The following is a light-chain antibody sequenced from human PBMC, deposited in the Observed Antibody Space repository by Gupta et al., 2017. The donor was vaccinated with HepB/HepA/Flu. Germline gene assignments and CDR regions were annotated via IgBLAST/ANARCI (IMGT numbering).Light chain of an antibody. CDR1: ESVTSNF. J-gene: IGKJ2*01. Sequence: EIVLTQSPGTLSLSPGDRATLSCRASESVTSNFLAWYQQRPGQAPRLLIYGASTRATGIPDRFSGSGSGTDFTLTISRLEPEDFVMYYCHQYGFGPDTFGQGTKLEIK. CDR3: HQYGFGPDT. V-gene: IGKV3-20*01. CDR2: GAS.